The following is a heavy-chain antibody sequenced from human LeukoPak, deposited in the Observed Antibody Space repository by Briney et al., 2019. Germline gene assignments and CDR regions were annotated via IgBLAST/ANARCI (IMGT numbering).Heavy chain of an antibody. D-gene: IGHD5-12*01. Sequence: GESLKISCKASGYSFTNYWIAWVRQMPGKGLEWMGIIYPGDSDTRYGPSFQGQVTISADKSISTAYLQWSSLEASDTAIYYCARGGVDSRCLDYWGQGSLVTVSS. CDR1: GYSFTNYW. CDR2: IYPGDSDT. CDR3: ARGGVDSRCLDY. J-gene: IGHJ4*02. V-gene: IGHV5-51*01.